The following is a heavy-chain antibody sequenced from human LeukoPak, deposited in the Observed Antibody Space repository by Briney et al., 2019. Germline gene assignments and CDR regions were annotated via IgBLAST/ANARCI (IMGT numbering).Heavy chain of an antibody. CDR3: AKGSHYYDSSGYYYPFPTVY. J-gene: IGHJ4*02. D-gene: IGHD3-22*01. Sequence: GGSLRLSCAASGFTFSSYAMSWVRQAPGKGLEWVSAISGSGGSTYYADSVKGRFTISRDNSKNTLYLQMNSLRAEDTAVYYCAKGSHYYDSSGYYYPFPTVYWGQGTLVTVSS. CDR2: ISGSGGST. CDR1: GFTFSSYA. V-gene: IGHV3-23*01.